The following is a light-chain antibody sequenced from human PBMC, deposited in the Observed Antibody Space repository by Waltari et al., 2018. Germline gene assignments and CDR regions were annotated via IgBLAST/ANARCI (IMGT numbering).Light chain of an antibody. CDR1: QTVNSN. CDR3: QHYNNWSGA. V-gene: IGKV3-15*01. Sequence: EIVMTQSPATLSVSPGERAPLSCRASQTVNSNLAWFQQRPGQAPRLLIYGASTRATGIPARFSGSGSGTEFTLTISSLQSEDFAVYYCQHYNNWSGAFGPGTKVDIK. CDR2: GAS. J-gene: IGKJ3*01.